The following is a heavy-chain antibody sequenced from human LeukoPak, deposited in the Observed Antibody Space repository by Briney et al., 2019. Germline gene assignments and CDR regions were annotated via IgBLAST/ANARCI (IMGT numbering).Heavy chain of an antibody. CDR1: GGSLSNSSYY. V-gene: IGHV4-39*01. CDR2: IYYSGST. D-gene: IGHD6-6*01. Sequence: PSETLSLTRTVSGGSLSNSSYYWGGIRHPPGKGLEGIGSIYYSGSTYYNPSLKSRVTISVDTSKNQFSLKLSSVTAADTAVYYCARSFLAARPNRRYYYYYMDVWGKGTTVTVSS. CDR3: ARSFLAARPNRRYYYYYMDV. J-gene: IGHJ6*03.